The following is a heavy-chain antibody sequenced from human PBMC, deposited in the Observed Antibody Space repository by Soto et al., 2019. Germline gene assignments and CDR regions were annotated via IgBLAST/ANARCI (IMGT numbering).Heavy chain of an antibody. J-gene: IGHJ4*02. V-gene: IGHV3-48*02. CDR3: ARAPQLVAPAATGFDS. CDR2: ISASTLTI. CDR1: GFPFSTYS. Sequence: GGSLRLSCADSGFPFSTYSMSWVRQAPGKGLEWISYISASTLTIFYADSVKGRFTISRDTAQNSLYLQMNSLRDEDTAVYYCARAPQLVAPAATGFDSWGQGTLVTVSS. D-gene: IGHD2-2*01.